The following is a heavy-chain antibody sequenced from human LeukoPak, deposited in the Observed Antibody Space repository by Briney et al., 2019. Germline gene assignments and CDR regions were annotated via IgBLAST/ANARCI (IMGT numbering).Heavy chain of an antibody. J-gene: IGHJ5*02. CDR3: VRDRWNYYSGTYVFDP. V-gene: IGHV3-11*01. CDR1: GFTFSDYD. Sequence: GGSLRLSCTASGFTFSDYDMSWIRQAPGKGLEWISCINSDDRTIYYADSVKGRFTISRDNPKKSLYLQMNSLRAEDTAVYYCVRDRWNYYSGTYVFDPWGQGTLVTVSS. D-gene: IGHD3-10*01. CDR2: INSDDRTI.